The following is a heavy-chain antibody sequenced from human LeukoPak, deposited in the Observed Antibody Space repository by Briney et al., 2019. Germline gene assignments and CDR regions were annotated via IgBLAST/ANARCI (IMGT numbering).Heavy chain of an antibody. V-gene: IGHV3-74*01. J-gene: IGHJ3*02. CDR1: GFTFSNFW. Sequence: GGSLRLSCAASGFTFSNFWMDWVRHTRGKGLVWVSRIKRDGSSTNYLDSVNARFTISRNNAKNTLYLQMNSLSDEDTAVYYCAKYGPECKRVFDIWGQGTMVTVSS. D-gene: IGHD2-8*01. CDR2: IKRDGSST. CDR3: AKYGPECKRVFDI.